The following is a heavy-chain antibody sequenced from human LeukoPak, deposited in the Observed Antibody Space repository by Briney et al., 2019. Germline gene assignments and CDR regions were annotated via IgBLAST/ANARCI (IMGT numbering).Heavy chain of an antibody. CDR3: AGTYYYDSSGYPFDY. J-gene: IGHJ4*02. CDR1: GYTFTGYD. V-gene: IGHV1-2*06. Sequence: GASVKVSCKASGYTFTGYDMHWVRQAPGQGLEWMGRINPNSGGTNYAQKFQGRVTMTRDTSISTAYMELSRLRSDDTAVYYCAGTYYYDSSGYPFDYWGQGTLVTVSS. D-gene: IGHD3-22*01. CDR2: INPNSGGT.